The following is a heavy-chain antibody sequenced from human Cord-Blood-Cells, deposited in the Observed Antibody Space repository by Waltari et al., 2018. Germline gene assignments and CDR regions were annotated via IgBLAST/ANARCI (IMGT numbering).Heavy chain of an antibody. Sequence: QVQLVESGGGVVQPGRSLRLSCAASGFTFSSYGMHWFRQAPGKGREWVAVISYDGSNKYYADSVKGRFTISRDNSKNTLYLQMNSLRAEDTAVYYCAKDTAYYGSGSYYDYWGQGTLVTVSS. CDR3: AKDTAYYGSGSYYDY. CDR2: ISYDGSNK. CDR1: GFTFSSYG. V-gene: IGHV3-30*18. D-gene: IGHD3-10*01. J-gene: IGHJ4*02.